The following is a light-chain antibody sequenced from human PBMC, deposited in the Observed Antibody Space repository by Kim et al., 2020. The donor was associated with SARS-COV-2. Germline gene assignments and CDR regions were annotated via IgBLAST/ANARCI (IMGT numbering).Light chain of an antibody. J-gene: IGKJ4*01. Sequence: EVVMTQSPATLSVSPGERATLSCRASQSVSSNLAWYQQKPGQAPRLLIYGASTRATAIPARFSGTGSGTEFTLTISSLQSEDFAIYYCRQYNNRPPLTFGGGTKVDIK. CDR2: GAS. CDR1: QSVSSN. CDR3: RQYNNRPPLT. V-gene: IGKV3-15*01.